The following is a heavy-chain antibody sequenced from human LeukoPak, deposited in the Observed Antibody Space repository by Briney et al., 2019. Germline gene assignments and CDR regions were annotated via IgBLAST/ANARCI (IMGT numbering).Heavy chain of an antibody. V-gene: IGHV1-69*13. CDR1: GGTFSSYA. J-gene: IGHJ5*02. CDR2: IIPIFGTA. D-gene: IGHD2-15*01. Sequence: ASVKVSCKASGGTFSSYAISWVRQAPGQGLEWMGGIIPIFGTANYAQKFQGRVTITADESTSTAYMELSSLGSEDTAVYYCASRLVVTNWFDPWGQGTLVTVSS. CDR3: ASRLVVTNWFDP.